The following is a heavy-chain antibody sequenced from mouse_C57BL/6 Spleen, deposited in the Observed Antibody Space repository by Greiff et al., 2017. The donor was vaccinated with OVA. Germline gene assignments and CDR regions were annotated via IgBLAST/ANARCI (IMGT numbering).Heavy chain of an antibody. V-gene: IGHV3-1*01. J-gene: IGHJ3*01. D-gene: IGHD2-4*01. Sequence: EVKLVESGPGMVKPSQSLSLTCTVTGYSITSGYDWHWIRHFPGNKLEWMGYISYSGSTNYNPSLKSRISITHDTSKNHFFLKLNSVTTDETATYDGARDNDYDEAWFAYWGQGTLVTVSA. CDR1: GYSITSGYD. CDR3: ARDNDYDEAWFAY. CDR2: ISYSGST.